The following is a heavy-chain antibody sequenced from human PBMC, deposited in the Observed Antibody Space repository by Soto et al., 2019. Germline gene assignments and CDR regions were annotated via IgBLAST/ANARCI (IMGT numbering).Heavy chain of an antibody. CDR1: GFTFSSYS. Sequence: EVQLVESGGGLVKPGGSLRLSCAASGFTFSSYSMNWVRQAPGKGLEWVSSISSSSSYIYYADSVKGLITIARDNAKNPLDLQMNSLGAGDTSVYYGARVSCSSTICYAYWRQGTLVNFSS. V-gene: IGHV3-21*01. CDR2: ISSSSSYI. CDR3: ARVSCSSTICYAY. D-gene: IGHD2-2*01. J-gene: IGHJ4*02.